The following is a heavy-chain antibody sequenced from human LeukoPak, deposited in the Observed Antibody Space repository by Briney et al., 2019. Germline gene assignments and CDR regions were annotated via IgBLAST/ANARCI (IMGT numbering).Heavy chain of an antibody. V-gene: IGHV3-30*02. D-gene: IGHD1-26*01. J-gene: IGHJ4*02. CDR2: IRYDGSNK. CDR3: AKGYGIQWALDN. CDR1: GFTFSSYG. Sequence: GGSLRLSCEASGFTFSSYGMHWVRQAPGKGLEWVAFIRYDGSNKYYADSVKGRFTISRDNSKNTLYLQINSLRVEDTAVYYCAKGYGIQWALDNWGQGTLVTVSS.